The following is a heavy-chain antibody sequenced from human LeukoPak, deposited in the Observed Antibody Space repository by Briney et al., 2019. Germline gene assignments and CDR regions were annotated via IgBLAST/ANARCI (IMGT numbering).Heavy chain of an antibody. CDR1: GGSISSGGYY. CDR2: IYYSGST. D-gene: IGHD2-2*02. Sequence: SQTLSLTCTVSGGSISSGGYYWSWIRQPPGKGLEWIGYIYYSGSTYYNPSLKSRVTISVDTSKNQFSLKLSSVTAADTAVYYCARGWKSCSSTSCYRAFDPWGQGTLVTVSS. V-gene: IGHV4-31*03. CDR3: ARGWKSCSSTSCYRAFDP. J-gene: IGHJ5*02.